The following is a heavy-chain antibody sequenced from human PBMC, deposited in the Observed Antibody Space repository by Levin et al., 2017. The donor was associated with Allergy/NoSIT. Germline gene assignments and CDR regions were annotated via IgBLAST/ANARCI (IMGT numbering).Heavy chain of an antibody. CDR2: IYYDGET. CDR3: VRAQTGYVSPFDY. V-gene: IGHV4-31*03. D-gene: IGHD3-9*01. Sequence: SQTLSLTCSVSGASTSRGGSYWGWIRQHPGKGLEWIGYIYYDGETFYNPSLKSRVTISLDTSSNQFSLTLNSVTAADTAVYYCVRAQTGYVSPFDYWGQGPWSPSPQ. J-gene: IGHJ4*02. CDR1: GASTSRGGSY.